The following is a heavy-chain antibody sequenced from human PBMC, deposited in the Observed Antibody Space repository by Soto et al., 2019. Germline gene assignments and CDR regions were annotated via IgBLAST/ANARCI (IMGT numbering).Heavy chain of an antibody. Sequence: QVQLVESGGGVVQPGRSLRLSCAVSGFTFNSHAMHWVRQAPGKGLEWVAVISYGGANKYYIDSVKGRFTISRDNSKNTLCLQMDSLRPEDTALYFCARGPRSCSSTSCYTVDYWGRGTLVTVSS. V-gene: IGHV3-30*03. J-gene: IGHJ4*02. CDR2: ISYGGANK. D-gene: IGHD2-2*02. CDR1: GFTFNSHA. CDR3: ARGPRSCSSTSCYTVDY.